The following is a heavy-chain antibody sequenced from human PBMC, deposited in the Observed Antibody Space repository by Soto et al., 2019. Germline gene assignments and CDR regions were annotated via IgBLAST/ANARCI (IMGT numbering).Heavy chain of an antibody. CDR1: GGTFSSYA. V-gene: IGHV1-69*13. CDR3: ASPRFDIVLVPAATGGYYYYYGMDV. J-gene: IGHJ6*02. Sequence: SVKVACKASGGTFSSYAISWVRQAPGQGLEWMGGIIPIFGTANYAQRFQGRVTITADESTSTAYMELSSLRSEDTAVYYYASPRFDIVLVPAATGGYYYYYGMDVWG. D-gene: IGHD2-2*01. CDR2: IIPIFGTA.